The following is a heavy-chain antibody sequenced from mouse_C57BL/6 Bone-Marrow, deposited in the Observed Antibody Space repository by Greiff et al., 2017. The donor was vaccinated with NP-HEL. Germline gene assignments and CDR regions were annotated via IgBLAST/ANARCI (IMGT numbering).Heavy chain of an antibody. CDR3: ARPDYYGNYDYYAMDY. V-gene: IGHV5-17*01. CDR2: ISSGSSTI. CDR1: GFTFSDYG. J-gene: IGHJ4*01. D-gene: IGHD2-1*01. Sequence: EVKVVESGGGLVKPGGSLKLSCAASGFTFSDYGMHWVRQAPEKGLEWVAYISSGSSTIYYADTVKGRFTISRDNAKNTLFLQMTSLRSEGTAMYYCARPDYYGNYDYYAMDYWGQGTSVTVSS.